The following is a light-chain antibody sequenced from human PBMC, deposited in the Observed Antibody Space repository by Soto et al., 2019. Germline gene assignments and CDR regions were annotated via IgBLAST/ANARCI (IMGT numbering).Light chain of an antibody. J-gene: IGKJ5*01. CDR3: RQLNSYPT. CDR1: QSNNRW. CDR2: AAS. V-gene: IGKV1-5*01. Sequence: DVQMAPSPSTLSASVGDRVSITXRASQSNNRWLPWNQQKPGKAPKLLTYAASTRLSGVSSGFGGSGSGTEFTLTIGSLQPEGSASHYCRQLNSYPTFGQGTRLEIK.